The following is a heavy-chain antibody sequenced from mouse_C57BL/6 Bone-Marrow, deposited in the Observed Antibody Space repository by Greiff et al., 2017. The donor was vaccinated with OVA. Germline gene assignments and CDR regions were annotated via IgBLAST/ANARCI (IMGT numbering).Heavy chain of an antibody. V-gene: IGHV14-4*01. Sequence: EVQLQQSGAELVRPGASVKLSCTASGFNIKDDYMHWVKQSPEQGLEWIGWIDPENGDTEYASKFQGKATITADTSSNTAYLQLSSLTSEDTAVYDCTTYSFDYWGQGTLVTVSA. J-gene: IGHJ3*01. CDR2: IDPENGDT. CDR3: TTYSFDY. CDR1: GFNIKDDY.